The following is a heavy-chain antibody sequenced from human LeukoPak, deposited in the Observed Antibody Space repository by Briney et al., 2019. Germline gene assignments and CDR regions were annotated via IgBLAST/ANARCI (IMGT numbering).Heavy chain of an antibody. J-gene: IGHJ4*02. D-gene: IGHD3-3*01. CDR3: AGGVFGVVIDY. CDR1: GFTFSTYW. V-gene: IGHV3-7*04. Sequence: GGSLRLSCAASGFTFSTYWMSWVRQAPGKGLEWVANIKQDGSEKYYVDSVKGRFTISRDNAKNSLYLQMDSLRAEDTAVYSCAGGVFGVVIDYWGQGTLVTVSS. CDR2: IKQDGSEK.